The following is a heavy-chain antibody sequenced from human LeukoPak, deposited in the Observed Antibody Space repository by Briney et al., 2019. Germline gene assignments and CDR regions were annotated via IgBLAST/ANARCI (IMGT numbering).Heavy chain of an antibody. CDR3: ARSDYYDSSGYYAHYFDY. Sequence: GASVKVSCKASGYTFTGYYMHWVRQAPGQGLEWMGWINPNSGGTNYAQKFQGRVTMTRDTSISTAYMELSRRRSDDTAVYYCARSDYYDSSGYYAHYFDYWGQGTLVTVSS. J-gene: IGHJ4*02. CDR2: INPNSGGT. V-gene: IGHV1-2*02. CDR1: GYTFTGYY. D-gene: IGHD3-22*01.